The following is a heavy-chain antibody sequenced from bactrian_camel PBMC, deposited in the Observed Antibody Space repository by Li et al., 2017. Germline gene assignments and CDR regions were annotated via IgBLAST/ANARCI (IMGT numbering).Heavy chain of an antibody. D-gene: IGHD5*01. CDR1: YSISRYC. J-gene: IGHJ4*01. CDR3: AADSGRKHTVRVLRGEMAAVTDFEY. Sequence: VQLVESVGGSVQPGGSLRLACTYSISRYCLGWVRQRPGKEREGVATISSDGRTKYLDSAKGRFSISQDNAKNTLYLQMNSLEPEDTAMYYCAADSGRKHTVRVLRGEMAAVTDFEYRGQGTQVTVS. CDR2: ISSDGRT. V-gene: IGHV3S67*01.